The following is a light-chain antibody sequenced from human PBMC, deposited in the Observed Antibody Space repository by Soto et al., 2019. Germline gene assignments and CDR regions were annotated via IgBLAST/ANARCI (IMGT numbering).Light chain of an antibody. CDR2: GAS. Sequence: EIVMTQSPATLSVSPGGRATLSCRASQSVSSNLAWYQQKPGQAPRLLIYGASTLQGGVPSRFSGSGSGTDFTLTVSSLQPEDLATYYCQQLFMYPPTFGPGTKVDIK. J-gene: IGKJ3*01. CDR1: QSVSSN. CDR3: QQLFMYPPT. V-gene: IGKV3D-15*01.